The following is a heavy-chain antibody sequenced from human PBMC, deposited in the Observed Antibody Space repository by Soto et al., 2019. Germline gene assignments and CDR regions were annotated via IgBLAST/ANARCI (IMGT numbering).Heavy chain of an antibody. CDR1: GYSVTSSDYY. Sequence: ASETLSLTCSVSGYSVTSSDYYWAWIRQPPGKGLEWIGSMFYSGLTYYNPSLKSRVTLSVDTSQNQFSVRLNSVTAADTAVYYCAPLSVSLNGPYGIHVWGQGTTVTVSS. CDR2: MFYSGLT. CDR3: APLSVSLNGPYGIHV. V-gene: IGHV4-39*01. J-gene: IGHJ6*02. D-gene: IGHD2-8*01.